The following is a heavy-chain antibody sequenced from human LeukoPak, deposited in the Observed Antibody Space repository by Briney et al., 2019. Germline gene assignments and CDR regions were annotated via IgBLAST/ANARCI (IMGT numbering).Heavy chain of an antibody. J-gene: IGHJ1*01. CDR3: AVRVVPAGAQYFQH. D-gene: IGHD2-2*01. Sequence: SVKVSCKASGGTFSSYAISWVRQAPGQGLEWMGRIIPILGIANYAQKFQGRVTITADKSTSTAYMELSSLRSEDTAVYYCAVRVVPAGAQYFQHWGQGTLVTVSS. CDR2: IIPILGIA. V-gene: IGHV1-69*04. CDR1: GGTFSSYA.